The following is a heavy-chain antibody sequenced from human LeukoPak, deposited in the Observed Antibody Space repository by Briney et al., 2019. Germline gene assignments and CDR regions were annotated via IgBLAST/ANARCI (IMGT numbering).Heavy chain of an antibody. V-gene: IGHV1-2*02. CDR1: GYTFTGYF. CDR2: INPNSGDT. Sequence: ASVKVSCKASGYTFTGYFMHWVRQAPGQGLEWMGWINPNSGDTNYAQKFQGRVTMTRDTSISTAYMELSRLRSDDTAVYYCARDGRYDTSGYPFDYWGQGTLVTVSS. J-gene: IGHJ4*02. D-gene: IGHD3-22*01. CDR3: ARDGRYDTSGYPFDY.